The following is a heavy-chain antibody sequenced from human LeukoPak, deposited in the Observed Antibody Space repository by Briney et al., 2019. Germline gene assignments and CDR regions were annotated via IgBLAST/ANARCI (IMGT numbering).Heavy chain of an antibody. V-gene: IGHV4-61*01. CDR1: GGSISSSSYY. Sequence: SETLSLTCTVSGGSISSSSYYWGWIRQPPGKGLEWIGYIYYSGSTNYNPSLKSRVTISVDTSKNQFSLKLSSVTAADTAVYYCARDTSGYSGFDYWGQGTLVTVSS. CDR2: IYYSGST. CDR3: ARDTSGYSGFDY. J-gene: IGHJ4*02. D-gene: IGHD5-12*01.